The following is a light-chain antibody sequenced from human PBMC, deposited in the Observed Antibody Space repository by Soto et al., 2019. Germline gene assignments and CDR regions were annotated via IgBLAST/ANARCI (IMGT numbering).Light chain of an antibody. CDR3: HQYGISPPT. CDR2: GAS. J-gene: IGKJ1*01. V-gene: IGKV3-20*01. CDR1: QSVSSSD. Sequence: EVVLTQSPGTLSLSPGERATLSCRASQSVSSSDLAWYQQKPGQAPRLLISGASNRATGTPDRFSGSGSGTDFTLTITRLEPEDFAVFYCHQYGISPPTFGHGTKVEI.